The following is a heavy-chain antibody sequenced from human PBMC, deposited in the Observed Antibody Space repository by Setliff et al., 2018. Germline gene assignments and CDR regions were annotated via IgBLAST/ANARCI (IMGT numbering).Heavy chain of an antibody. V-gene: IGHV3-23*01. CDR3: ARRVTYDSSAIGLDY. J-gene: IGHJ4*02. CDR2: ISGSGGST. D-gene: IGHD3-22*01. CDR1: GFTFSSYA. Sequence: GGSLRLSCAASGFTFSSYAMSWVRQAPGKGLEWVSAISGSGGSTYYEDSVKGRFTISRDNSKNTLYLQMNSLRAEDTAVYYCARRVTYDSSAIGLDYWGQGTLVTVSS.